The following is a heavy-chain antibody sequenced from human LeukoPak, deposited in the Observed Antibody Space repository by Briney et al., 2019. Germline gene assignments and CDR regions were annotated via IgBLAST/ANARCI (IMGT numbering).Heavy chain of an antibody. CDR1: GGSISTYY. D-gene: IGHD3-22*01. Sequence: PSETLSLTCTVSGGSISTYYWSWIRQSPGKGLEWLGYVYYSGSTNYNPSLKSRVTISVDISKNQFSLKLSSVTAADTAVYYCARQPATYYYDSSGYPTFDYWAREPWSPSPQ. CDR2: VYYSGST. J-gene: IGHJ4*02. CDR3: ARQPATYYYDSSGYPTFDY. V-gene: IGHV4-59*12.